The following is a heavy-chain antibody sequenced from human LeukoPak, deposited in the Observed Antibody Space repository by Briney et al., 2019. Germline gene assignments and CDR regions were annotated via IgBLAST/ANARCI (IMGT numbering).Heavy chain of an antibody. Sequence: SETLSLTCTVSGDSISSSSYYWSWIRQPPGKGLEWIGEINHSGSTNYNPSLKSRVTISVDTSKNQFSLKLSSVTAADTAVYYCARGGYDFWSGYFDPYYFDYWGQGTLVTVSS. V-gene: IGHV4-39*07. CDR1: GDSISSSSYY. CDR2: INHSGST. D-gene: IGHD3-3*01. J-gene: IGHJ4*02. CDR3: ARGGYDFWSGYFDPYYFDY.